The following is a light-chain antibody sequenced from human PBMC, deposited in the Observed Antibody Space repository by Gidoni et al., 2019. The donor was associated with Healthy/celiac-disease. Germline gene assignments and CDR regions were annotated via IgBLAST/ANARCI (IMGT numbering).Light chain of an antibody. CDR1: QSISSY. CDR3: QQSYSTPQT. CDR2: AAS. Sequence: DNQMTQSPSSLSASVGDRVTITCRASQSISSYLNWYQQKPGKAPKLLIYAASSLQSGVPSRFSGSGSGTDFTLTISSLQPEDFATYYCQQSYSTPQTFXGXTKVEIK. V-gene: IGKV1-39*01. J-gene: IGKJ4*01.